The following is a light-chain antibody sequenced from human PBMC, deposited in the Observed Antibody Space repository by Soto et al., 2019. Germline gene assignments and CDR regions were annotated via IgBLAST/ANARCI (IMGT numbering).Light chain of an antibody. Sequence: DIVLTQSPGALSLSPGERATLSCRSSQSVSSSYLAWYQQKPGQAPRLIIYGASTRATGIPARFSGSGSGTEFTLTISRLEPEDVATYYCQHYNTYPWTFGQGTKVDIK. V-gene: IGKV3-20*01. CDR1: QSVSSSY. CDR2: GAS. J-gene: IGKJ1*01. CDR3: QHYNTYPWT.